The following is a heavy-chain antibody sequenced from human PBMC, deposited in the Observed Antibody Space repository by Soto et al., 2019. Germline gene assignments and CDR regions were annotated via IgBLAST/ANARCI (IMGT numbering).Heavy chain of an antibody. CDR3: ARVPDEYSTYYYFDY. CDR2: ISSSGSTI. D-gene: IGHD4-4*01. Sequence: QVQLVESGGGLVKPGGSLRLSCAASGFTFSDYYMSWIRQAPGKGLEWVSYISSSGSTIYYADSVKGRFTISRDNAKNSLYLQMSSLRAEDTALYYCARVPDEYSTYYYFDYWGQGNLVTVSS. V-gene: IGHV3-11*01. J-gene: IGHJ4*02. CDR1: GFTFSDYY.